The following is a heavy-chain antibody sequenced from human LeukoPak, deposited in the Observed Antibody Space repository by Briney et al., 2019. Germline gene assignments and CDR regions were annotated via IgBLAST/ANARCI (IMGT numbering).Heavy chain of an antibody. J-gene: IGHJ3*02. CDR1: GFTFSSYA. Sequence: GGSLRLSCAASGFTFSSYAMSWVREAPGKGLEWVSAISGSGGSTYYADSVKGRFTISRDNSKNTLCLQMNSLRAEDTAVYYCAKVQWLYDAFDIWGQGTMVTVSS. V-gene: IGHV3-23*01. CDR2: ISGSGGST. D-gene: IGHD6-19*01. CDR3: AKVQWLYDAFDI.